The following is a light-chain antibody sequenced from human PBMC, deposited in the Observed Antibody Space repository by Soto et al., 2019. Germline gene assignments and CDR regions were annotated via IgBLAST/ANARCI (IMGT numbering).Light chain of an antibody. CDR1: QTVRVAF. Sequence: IVLTQSPATLSLSPGDTGTVSCRASQTVRVAFLAWYQQKPGQAPRLLLYSASKRATGIPDRFSGGGSGTEFTLTISGLEAEDFAVYYCLQFDNSRTFGQGTKVEIK. CDR2: SAS. CDR3: LQFDNSRT. V-gene: IGKV3-20*01. J-gene: IGKJ1*01.